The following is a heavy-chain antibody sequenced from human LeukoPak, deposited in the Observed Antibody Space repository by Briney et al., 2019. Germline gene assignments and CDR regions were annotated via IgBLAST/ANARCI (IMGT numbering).Heavy chain of an antibody. CDR3: AKDLGWHNYFDY. CDR1: GFTFSSYG. CDR2: ISYDGSNK. J-gene: IGHJ4*02. D-gene: IGHD7-27*01. Sequence: GGSLRLCCAASGFTFSSYGMHWVRQAPGKGLEWVAVISYDGSNKYYADSVKGRFTISRDNSKNTLYLQMNSLRAEDTAVYYCAKDLGWHNYFDYWGQGTLVTVSS. V-gene: IGHV3-30*18.